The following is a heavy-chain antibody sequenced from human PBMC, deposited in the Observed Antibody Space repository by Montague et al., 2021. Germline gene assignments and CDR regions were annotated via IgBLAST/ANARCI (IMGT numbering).Heavy chain of an antibody. CDR2: IAHTGNS. Sequence: SETLSLTCSVSGGSFSGYFWTWIRQPPGKGLERIGEIAHTGNSDYKPSLKSRVTMSVDMSRSQFSLSLRSVTAADTAVYYCASLYYGAGNHPRPATGWGQGTLVTVSS. D-gene: IGHD3-10*01. V-gene: IGHV4-34*01. J-gene: IGHJ4*02. CDR1: GGSFSGYF. CDR3: ASLYYGAGNHPRPATG.